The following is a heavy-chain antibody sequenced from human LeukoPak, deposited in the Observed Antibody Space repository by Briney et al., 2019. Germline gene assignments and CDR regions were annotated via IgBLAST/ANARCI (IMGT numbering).Heavy chain of an antibody. CDR2: IKQDGSEK. D-gene: IGHD6-19*01. Sequence: QPGGSLRLSCAASGFTFSGYWISWVRQAPGRGLEWVANIKQDGSEKYYVDSVKGRFTISRDNAKNSLYLQMNSLRAEDTAVYYCARGSGWVDYWDQGTLVTVSS. CDR3: ARGSGWVDY. V-gene: IGHV3-7*01. CDR1: GFTFSGYW. J-gene: IGHJ4*02.